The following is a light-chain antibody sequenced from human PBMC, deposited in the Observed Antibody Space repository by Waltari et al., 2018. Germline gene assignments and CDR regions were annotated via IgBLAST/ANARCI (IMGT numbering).Light chain of an antibody. J-gene: IGKJ2*01. CDR3: QQYYNFPHT. Sequence: VIWVTQSPSLLSASPGDRVTISCRVSQGISSHLAWYQQKPGKAPDLLIYDTSTLQSGVSSRFSGSGSGTDFTLTISSLQSEDFATYCCQQYYNFPHTFGQGTKLEI. CDR1: QGISSH. CDR2: DTS. V-gene: IGKV1D-8*01.